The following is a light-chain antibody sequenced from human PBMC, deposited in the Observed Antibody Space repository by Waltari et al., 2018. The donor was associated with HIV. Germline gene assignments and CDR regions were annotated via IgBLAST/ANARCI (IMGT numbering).Light chain of an antibody. CDR3: QQTYNIPIT. CDR1: QSINKY. CDR2: GAS. Sequence: DIQMTQSPSSLSASVGDRVTITCRASQSINKYLNWYQQKPGKAPKLLIFGASSFHSGTPPRFRGSGSGTDFTLTISSLQLEDFATYFCQQTYNIPITFGPGTEVEFK. J-gene: IGKJ3*01. V-gene: IGKV1-39*01.